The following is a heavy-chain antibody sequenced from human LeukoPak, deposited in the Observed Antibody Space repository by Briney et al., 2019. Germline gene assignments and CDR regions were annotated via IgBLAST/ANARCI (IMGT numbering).Heavy chain of an antibody. CDR2: ISGSGGST. Sequence: PGGSLRLSCAASGFTFSSYAMSWVRHPPGTGLEWVSAISGSGGSTYYADSVKGRFTISRDNSKNTLYLQMNSLRAEDTAVYYCARSPITMIVVVSYEWYFDLWGRGTLVTVSS. D-gene: IGHD3-22*01. CDR3: ARSPITMIVVVSYEWYFDL. V-gene: IGHV3-23*01. CDR1: GFTFSSYA. J-gene: IGHJ2*01.